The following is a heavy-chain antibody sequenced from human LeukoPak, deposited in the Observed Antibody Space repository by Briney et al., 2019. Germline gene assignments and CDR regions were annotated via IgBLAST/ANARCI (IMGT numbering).Heavy chain of an antibody. Sequence: RGSLRLSCAASGFTFSSYSVIWARQAPGKGLEWVSYVSNSGTTTYYADSVKGRFTISRDNGKNLVSLQMNSLRDEDTAVYYCARADRDGTKRFLDWGQGTLVTVSS. CDR2: VSNSGTTT. V-gene: IGHV3-48*02. CDR1: GFTFSSYS. CDR3: ARADRDGTKRFLD. D-gene: IGHD5-24*01. J-gene: IGHJ4*02.